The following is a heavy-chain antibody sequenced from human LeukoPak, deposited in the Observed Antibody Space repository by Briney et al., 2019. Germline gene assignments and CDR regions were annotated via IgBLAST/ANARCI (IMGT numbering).Heavy chain of an antibody. D-gene: IGHD3-22*01. CDR3: AKDSYDRSGYYYYYFAY. J-gene: IGHJ4*02. Sequence: GRSLRLSCAASGFTFSSSGMHWVRQAPGKGLEWVAVISDDGSNKYYADSVKGRFTISRDNSKNTLYLQMNSLRAGDTAVYYCAKDSYDRSGYYYYYFAYWGQGTQVTVSS. CDR1: GFTFSSSG. CDR2: ISDDGSNK. V-gene: IGHV3-30*18.